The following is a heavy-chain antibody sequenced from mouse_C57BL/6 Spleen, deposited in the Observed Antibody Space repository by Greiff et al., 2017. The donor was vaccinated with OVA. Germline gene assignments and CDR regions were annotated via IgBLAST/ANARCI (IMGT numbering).Heavy chain of an antibody. CDR2: ISDGGSYT. J-gene: IGHJ1*03. CDR3: ARVGDYYGSSYGYFDV. D-gene: IGHD1-1*01. V-gene: IGHV5-4*03. CDR1: GFTFSSYA. Sequence: EVMLVESGGGLVKPGGSLKLSCAASGFTFSSYAMSWVRQTPEKRLAWVATISDGGSYTYYPDNVKGRFTISRDNAKNNLYLQMSHLKSEDTAMYYCARVGDYYGSSYGYFDVWGTGTTVTVSS.